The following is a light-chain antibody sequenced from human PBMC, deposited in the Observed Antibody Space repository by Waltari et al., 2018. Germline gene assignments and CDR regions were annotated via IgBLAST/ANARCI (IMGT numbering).Light chain of an antibody. J-gene: IGLJ1*01. CDR3: QVWDANNEPGL. Sequence: SYVLTQPPSVSVAPGETARITCGGKNIGTKSGHWYRQKPGQAPVLVISYDSDRPPGIPERFSGSNSGDTATLTISRVEAGDEADYYCQVWDANNEPGLFGTGTEVTV. CDR2: YDS. V-gene: IGLV3-21*01. CDR1: NIGTKS.